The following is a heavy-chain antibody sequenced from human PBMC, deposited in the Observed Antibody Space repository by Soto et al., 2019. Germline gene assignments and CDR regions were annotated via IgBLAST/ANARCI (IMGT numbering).Heavy chain of an antibody. CDR2: IYLSDSDT. J-gene: IGHJ4*02. V-gene: IGHV5-51*01. CDR1: GYSFTSYL. Sequence: PGESLKISFKGSGYSFTSYLISWVRQMPVKVLEWMGIIYLSDSDTRYSPSFQGRVTISADKSISTAYLQWSSLKASDTAIYYCARYSSGWHYYFDCFGRRTLLAVCS. D-gene: IGHD6-19*01. CDR3: ARYSSGWHYYFDC.